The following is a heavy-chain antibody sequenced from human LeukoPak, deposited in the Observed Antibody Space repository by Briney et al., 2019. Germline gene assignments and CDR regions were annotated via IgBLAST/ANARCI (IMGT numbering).Heavy chain of an antibody. J-gene: IGHJ4*02. CDR2: ISGSGGRT. CDR3: ARGGSYLYYFDY. D-gene: IGHD1-26*01. CDR1: GFTFSSYG. V-gene: IGHV3-23*01. Sequence: GRSLRLSCAASGFTFSSYGMHWVRQAPGKGLEWVSGISGSGGRTSYADSVKGRFTISRDTSKNTLYLQMDSSLRAEDTAVYYCARGGSYLYYFDYWGQGTLVTVSS.